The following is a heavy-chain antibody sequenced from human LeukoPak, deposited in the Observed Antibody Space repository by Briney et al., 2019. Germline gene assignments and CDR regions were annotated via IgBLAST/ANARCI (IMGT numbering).Heavy chain of an antibody. CDR2: IYYSGST. CDR3: AARLTPGFDY. V-gene: IGHV4-39*07. CDR1: GGSISSSSYY. J-gene: IGHJ4*02. Sequence: SETLSLTCTVSGGSISSSSYYWGWIRRPPGKGLEWIGSIYYSGSTYYNPSLKSRVTISVDTSKNQFSLKLSSVTAADTAVYYCAARLTPGFDYWGQGTLVTVSS. D-gene: IGHD1-14*01.